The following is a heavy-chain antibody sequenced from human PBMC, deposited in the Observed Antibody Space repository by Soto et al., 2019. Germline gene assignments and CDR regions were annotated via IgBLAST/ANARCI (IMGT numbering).Heavy chain of an antibody. CDR2: INHSGST. CDR1: GGSFSGYY. Sequence: SEPLSLTCAVYGGSFSGYYWSGIRQPPGKGLEWIGEINHSGSTNYNPSLKSRVTISVDTSKNQFSLKLSSVTAADTAVYYCARNRGYNIRGWFEPWGQGTPVNVSS. V-gene: IGHV4-34*01. D-gene: IGHD3-3*01. CDR3: ARNRGYNIRGWFEP. J-gene: IGHJ5*02.